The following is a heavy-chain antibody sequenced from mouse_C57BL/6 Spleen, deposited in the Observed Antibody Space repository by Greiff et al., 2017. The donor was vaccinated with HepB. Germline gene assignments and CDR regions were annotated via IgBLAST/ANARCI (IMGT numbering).Heavy chain of an antibody. V-gene: IGHV1-76*01. CDR2: IFPGSGNT. D-gene: IGHD1-3*01. CDR3: ARSGRGAMDY. Sequence: VQRVESGAELVRPGASVKLSCKASGYTFTDYYINWVKQRPGQGLEWIARIFPGSGNTYYNAKFKGKATLTAETSSSPAYMQISSLTSEDSAGYVCARSGRGAMDYWGQGTSVTVSS. CDR1: GYTFTDYY. J-gene: IGHJ4*01.